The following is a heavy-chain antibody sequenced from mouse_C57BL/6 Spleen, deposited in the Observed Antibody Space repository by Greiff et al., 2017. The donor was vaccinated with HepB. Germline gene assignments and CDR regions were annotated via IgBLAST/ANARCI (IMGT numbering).Heavy chain of an antibody. Sequence: EVQLQQSGPELVKPGASVKISCKASGYTFTDYYMNWVKQSHGKSLEWIGDINPNNGGTSYNQKFKGKATLTVDKSSSTAYMELRSLTSEDSAVYYCARVGLRRRYFDVWGTGTTVTVSS. CDR2: INPNNGGT. CDR1: GYTFTDYY. D-gene: IGHD2-2*01. CDR3: ARVGLRRRYFDV. V-gene: IGHV1-26*01. J-gene: IGHJ1*03.